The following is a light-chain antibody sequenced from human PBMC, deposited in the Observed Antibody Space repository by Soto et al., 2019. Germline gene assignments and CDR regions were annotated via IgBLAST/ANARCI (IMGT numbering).Light chain of an antibody. V-gene: IGKV3-11*01. CDR1: QSVSSY. J-gene: IGKJ4*01. Sequence: EIVLTQYPATLSLSPGERATLSCRASQSVSSYLAWYQQKPGQAPRLLIYVASNRATGIPARFSGSGSGTDFTLTISSLEPEDFAVYYCQQRSNWPLTFGGGTKVDIK. CDR3: QQRSNWPLT. CDR2: VAS.